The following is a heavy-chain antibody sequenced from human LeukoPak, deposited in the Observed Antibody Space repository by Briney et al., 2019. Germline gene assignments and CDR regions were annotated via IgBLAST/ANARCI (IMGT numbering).Heavy chain of an antibody. D-gene: IGHD3-3*01. CDR1: GFTFSSYE. Sequence: PGGSLRLSCAASGFTFSSYEMNWVRQAPGKGLEWVSYISSSGSTIYYADSVKGRFTISRDNAKNSLYLQMNSLRAEDTAVYYCASDDFWSHFLDYWGPGTLVTVSS. J-gene: IGHJ4*02. CDR2: ISSSGSTI. V-gene: IGHV3-48*03. CDR3: ASDDFWSHFLDY.